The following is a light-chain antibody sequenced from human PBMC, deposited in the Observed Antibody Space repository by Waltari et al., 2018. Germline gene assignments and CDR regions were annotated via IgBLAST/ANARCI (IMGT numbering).Light chain of an antibody. CDR2: WAS. CDR1: QSLLPYSNNKNY. V-gene: IGKV4-1*01. CDR3: QQYFSTPRT. Sequence: DIVMTQSPDSLAVSLGARATIHCKSNQSLLPYSNNKNYLVWYHQKLGQPPKVLIYWASTRESVVPDRFTGSGSATDFTLTISSLQAEDVAVYYCQQYFSTPRTFGQGTKVEIK. J-gene: IGKJ1*01.